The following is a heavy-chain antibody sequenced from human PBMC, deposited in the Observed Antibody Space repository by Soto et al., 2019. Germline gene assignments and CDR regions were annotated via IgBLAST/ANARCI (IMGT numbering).Heavy chain of an antibody. CDR3: ARQIYDSDTGPNFQYYFDS. CDR2: IDPSDSQT. J-gene: IGHJ4*02. D-gene: IGHD3-22*01. V-gene: IGHV5-10-1*01. Sequence: PGESLKISCKGSGYSFAGYWIAWVRQKPGKGLEWMGRIDPSDSQTYYSPSFRGHVTISATKSITTVFLQWSSLRASDTAMYYCARQIYDSDTGPNFQYYFDSWGQGTPVTVSS. CDR1: GYSFAGYW.